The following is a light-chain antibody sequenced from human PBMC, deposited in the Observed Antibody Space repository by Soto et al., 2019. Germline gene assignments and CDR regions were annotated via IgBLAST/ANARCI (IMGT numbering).Light chain of an antibody. J-gene: IGLJ2*01. CDR3: AAWDDSLSGPV. CDR2: RNN. V-gene: IGLV1-47*01. CDR1: SSNIGSNY. Sequence: QSVLTQPPSASGTPGQRVTISCSGSSSNIGSNYVYWYQQLPGTAPKLLIYRNNQRPSGVPDRFSGSKSGTSASLAISGLXXXXEADYYCAAWDDSLSGPVFGGGTKLTVL.